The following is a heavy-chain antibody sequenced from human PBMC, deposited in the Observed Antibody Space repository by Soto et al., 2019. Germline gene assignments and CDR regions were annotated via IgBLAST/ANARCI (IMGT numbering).Heavy chain of an antibody. V-gene: IGHV1-3*01. Sequence: ASVKVSCKGSGYTFTSYSMYWVRQAPGQRLEWMGGINAGNGHTRYSQKFQARLTITRDTSASTAYMELSSLIYDDTAVYYCARFPSAAGSRNWYFDLWGRGTLVTVSS. CDR1: GYTFTSYS. J-gene: IGHJ2*01. CDR2: INAGNGHT. CDR3: ARFPSAAGSRNWYFDL. D-gene: IGHD6-13*01.